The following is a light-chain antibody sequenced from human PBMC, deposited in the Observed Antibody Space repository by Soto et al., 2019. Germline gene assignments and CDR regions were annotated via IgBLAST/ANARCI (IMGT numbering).Light chain of an antibody. Sequence: EIVLTQSPGTLSLSPGEGASLSCKASQSVYNNYLAWYQHKPGRSPRLLIYGASSRAAGIPDRFSGSGSGTDFTLTITRLEPEDFALYYCQQYGSSVYTFGQGTKVEI. J-gene: IGKJ2*01. CDR1: QSVYNNY. V-gene: IGKV3-20*01. CDR2: GAS. CDR3: QQYGSSVYT.